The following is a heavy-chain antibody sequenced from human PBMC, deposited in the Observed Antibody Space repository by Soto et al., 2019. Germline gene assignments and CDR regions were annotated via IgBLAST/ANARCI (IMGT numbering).Heavy chain of an antibody. CDR2: IIPILGTA. D-gene: IGHD6-6*01. Sequence: QVQLVQSGAEVKKPGSSVKVSCKASGGTFSSYAISWVRQAPGQGLEWMGGIIPILGTANYAQKFQGRVTITADESTSTAYMELSSLRSEDTAVYYCARAPLPGYSSSSLLPYYYYGMDVWGQGTTVTVSS. V-gene: IGHV1-69*01. J-gene: IGHJ6*02. CDR3: ARAPLPGYSSSSLLPYYYYGMDV. CDR1: GGTFSSYA.